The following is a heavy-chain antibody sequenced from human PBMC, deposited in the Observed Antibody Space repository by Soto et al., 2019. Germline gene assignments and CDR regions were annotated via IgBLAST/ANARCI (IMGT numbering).Heavy chain of an antibody. Sequence: EVPLLESGGGLVQPGGSLRLSCAASGFTFSSYAMSWVRQAPGKGLEWVSAISGSGGSTYYADSVKGRFTISRDNSKNTLYLQMNSLRAEDTAVYYCANASPYYYDSSGSSDYWGQGTLVTVSS. J-gene: IGHJ4*02. CDR3: ANASPYYYDSSGSSDY. D-gene: IGHD3-22*01. V-gene: IGHV3-23*01. CDR2: ISGSGGST. CDR1: GFTFSSYA.